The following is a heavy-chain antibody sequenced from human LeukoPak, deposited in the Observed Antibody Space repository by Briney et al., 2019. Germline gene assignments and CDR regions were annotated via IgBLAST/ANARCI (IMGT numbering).Heavy chain of an antibody. V-gene: IGHV4-34*01. J-gene: IGHJ4*02. CDR2: INHSGST. D-gene: IGHD3-10*01. Sequence: SETLSLTCAVYGGSFSGYYWSWIRQPPGKGLEWIGEINHSGSTNYNPSLKSRVTISVDTSNNQFSLQLNSVTPEDTAVCYCARDKEFRVLDYWGQGTLVTVSS. CDR1: GGSFSGYY. CDR3: ARDKEFRVLDY.